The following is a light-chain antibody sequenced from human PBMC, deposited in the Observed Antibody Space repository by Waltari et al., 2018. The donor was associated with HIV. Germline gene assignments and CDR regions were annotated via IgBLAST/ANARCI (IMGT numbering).Light chain of an antibody. Sequence: AITQSPATLYVPPGEGAPLSCRASQSVSRNLAWYPHKPGQAPRILLYGAATRATGIPARFSGSGSETEFTISISSLQSEDFAIEDCQQYQNWPSDTVGQGTKVEIK. J-gene: IGKJ2*01. CDR2: GAA. CDR3: QQYQNWPSDT. V-gene: IGKV3-15*01. CDR1: QSVSRN.